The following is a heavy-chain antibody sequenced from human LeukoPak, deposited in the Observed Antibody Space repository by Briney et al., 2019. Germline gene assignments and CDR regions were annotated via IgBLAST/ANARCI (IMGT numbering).Heavy chain of an antibody. J-gene: IGHJ4*02. V-gene: IGHV3-30*02. CDR3: ARPDYGDPPFDY. CDR1: GFTFSRHG. CDR2: IRHDGNYK. D-gene: IGHD4-17*01. Sequence: GGSLGLSCAASGFTFSRHGMHWVRQAPGKGLEWVAFIRHDGNYKYYGDSVKGRFTISRDNSKNTLHLQMNSLRVEDTAVYYCARPDYGDPPFDYWGQGTLVTVSS.